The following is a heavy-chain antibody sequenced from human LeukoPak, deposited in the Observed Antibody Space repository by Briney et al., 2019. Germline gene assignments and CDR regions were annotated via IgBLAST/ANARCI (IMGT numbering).Heavy chain of an antibody. CDR1: GYTFTKYY. CDR3: ARYIYGYLHY. V-gene: IGHV1-46*01. CDR2: SNPSGGST. J-gene: IGHJ4*02. D-gene: IGHD5-18*01. Sequence: ASVKVSCKTSGYTFTKYYVHWVRQAPGQGLEWMGISNPSGGSTSYAQKFQGRVTMTRDTSTSTVYMELSSLRSEDTAVYYCARYIYGYLHYWGQGTLVTVSS.